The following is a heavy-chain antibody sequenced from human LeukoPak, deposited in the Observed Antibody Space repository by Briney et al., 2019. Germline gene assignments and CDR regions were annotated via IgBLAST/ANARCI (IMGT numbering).Heavy chain of an antibody. Sequence: GGSLRLSCAASGFTFSSYSMNWVRQAPGKGLEWVSYISSSSSTTYYADSVKGRFTISRDNAKNSLFLQMGSLRVEDTAVYYCARESTAGYNSSWYGFRNWGQGTLVSVSS. CDR2: ISSSSSTT. D-gene: IGHD6-13*01. V-gene: IGHV3-48*04. CDR1: GFTFSSYS. J-gene: IGHJ1*01. CDR3: ARESTAGYNSSWYGFRN.